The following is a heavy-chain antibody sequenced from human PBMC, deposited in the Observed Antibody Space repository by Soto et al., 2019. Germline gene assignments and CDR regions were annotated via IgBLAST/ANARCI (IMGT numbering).Heavy chain of an antibody. CDR1: GFTFSSYD. CDR3: ARVAPGSYAFDY. V-gene: IGHV3-13*01. Sequence: PGGSLRLSCAASGFTFSSYDMHWVRQATGKGLEWVSAIGTAGDTYYPGSAKGRFTISRENAKNSLYLQMNSLRAGDTAVYYCARVAPGSYAFDYWGQGTLVTVSS. CDR2: IGTAGDT. D-gene: IGHD1-26*01. J-gene: IGHJ4*02.